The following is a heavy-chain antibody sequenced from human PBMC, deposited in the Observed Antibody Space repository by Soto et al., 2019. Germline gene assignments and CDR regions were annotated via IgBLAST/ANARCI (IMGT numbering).Heavy chain of an antibody. D-gene: IGHD1-26*01. V-gene: IGHV3-23*01. CDR1: GFTFSNYV. CDR3: ATGARGSICDLDY. J-gene: IGHJ4*02. CDR2: ISASGGST. Sequence: EVQLLDSGGGLVQPGGSLRLSCAASGFTFSNYVMNWVRQAPGKGLDWVSAISASGGSTYYADSVKGRFTISRDNSKNTLYLQMRRLRREDTAVYYCATGARGSICDLDYWGKGHLVTVSS.